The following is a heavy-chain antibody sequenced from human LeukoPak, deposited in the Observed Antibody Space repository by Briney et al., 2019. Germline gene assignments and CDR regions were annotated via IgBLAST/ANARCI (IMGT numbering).Heavy chain of an antibody. Sequence: SETLSLTCTVSGGSISSYYWSWIRQPPRKGLEWIGYIYYSGSTNYNPSLKSRVTMSVDTSKNQFSLKLSSVTAADTAVYYCARGSRIAARPDYFDYWGQGTLVTVSS. CDR3: ARGSRIAARPDYFDY. V-gene: IGHV4-59*12. CDR2: IYYSGST. CDR1: GGSISSYY. J-gene: IGHJ4*02. D-gene: IGHD6-6*01.